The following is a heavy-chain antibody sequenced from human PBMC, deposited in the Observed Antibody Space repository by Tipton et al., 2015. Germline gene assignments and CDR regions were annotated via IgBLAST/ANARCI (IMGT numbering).Heavy chain of an antibody. CDR3: ARGELGDFDS. Sequence: TLSLTCTVSGGSVSSANYYWSWIRQPPGKGLEWIGYISYSGSTHYNPSLKSRVTISVDTSKNQFSLTLNSVTDADTAVYYCARGELGDFDSWGQGTLVTVSS. V-gene: IGHV4-61*01. CDR2: ISYSGST. D-gene: IGHD6-6*01. J-gene: IGHJ4*02. CDR1: GGSVSSANYY.